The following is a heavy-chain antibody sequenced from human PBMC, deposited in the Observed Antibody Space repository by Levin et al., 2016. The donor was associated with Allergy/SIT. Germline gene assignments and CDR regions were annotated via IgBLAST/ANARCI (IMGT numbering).Heavy chain of an antibody. D-gene: IGHD3-10*01. J-gene: IGHJ3*02. Sequence: SETLSLTCSVSGGSISSGSSYWGWVRQPPGKGLEWVGTVHYRGTTYYAPSLKSRVTMSADTSSHQFSLRLTSVTAADTAVYYCARHRGTILLWFGELKGDAFDIWGQGKMVTVSS. V-gene: IGHV4-39*01. CDR2: VHYRGTT. CDR1: GGSISSGSSY. CDR3: ARHRGTILLWFGELKGDAFDI.